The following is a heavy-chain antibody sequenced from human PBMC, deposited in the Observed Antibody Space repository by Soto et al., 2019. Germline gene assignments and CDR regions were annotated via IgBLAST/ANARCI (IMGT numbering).Heavy chain of an antibody. CDR2: IYYSGST. CDR3: ARDFRPSDSSGCYYIDY. V-gene: IGHV4-31*03. Sequence: SETLSLTCTVSGGSISSGGYYWSWIRQHPGKGLEWIGYIYYSGSTYYNPSLKSRVTISVDTSKNQFSLTLSSVTAADTAVYYCARDFRPSDSSGCYYIDYWGQGTLVTVSS. D-gene: IGHD3-22*01. J-gene: IGHJ4*02. CDR1: GGSISSGGYY.